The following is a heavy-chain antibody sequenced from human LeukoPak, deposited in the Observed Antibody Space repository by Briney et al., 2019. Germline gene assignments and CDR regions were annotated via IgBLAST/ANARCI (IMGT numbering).Heavy chain of an antibody. CDR3: ARDRPYQLLSPWFDP. CDR2: IYYSGST. V-gene: IGHV4-34*01. CDR1: GGSFSGYY. D-gene: IGHD2-2*01. J-gene: IGHJ5*02. Sequence: SETLSLTCAVYGGSFSGYYWSWIRQPPGKGLEWIGSIYYSGSTYYNPSLKSRVTISVDTSKNQFSLKLSSVTAADTAVYYCARDRPYQLLSPWFDPWGQGTLVTVSS.